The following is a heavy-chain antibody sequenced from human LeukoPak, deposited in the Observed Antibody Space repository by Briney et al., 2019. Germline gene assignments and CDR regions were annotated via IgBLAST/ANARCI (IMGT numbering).Heavy chain of an antibody. CDR2: ISYDGSNK. CDR1: GFTFSSXA. J-gene: IGHJ4*02. D-gene: IGHD3-22*01. Sequence: ASGFTFSSXAXXXVRXAXGXGXXXXXVISYDGSNKYYADSVKGRFTISRDNSKNTLYLQMNSLRAEDTAVYYCARDSSGYYGILDHWGQGTLVTVSS. CDR3: ARDSSGYYGILDH. V-gene: IGHV3-30*07.